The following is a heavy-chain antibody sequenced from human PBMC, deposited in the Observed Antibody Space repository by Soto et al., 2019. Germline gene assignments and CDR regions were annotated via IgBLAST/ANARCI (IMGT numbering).Heavy chain of an antibody. V-gene: IGHV4-4*02. CDR1: GGSFTSNNW. J-gene: IGHJ4*02. Sequence: SETLSLTCAVSGGSFTSNNWWTWVRQPPGQGLEWIGEIYRTGSTSYNPSLKSRVTISLDKSENQFSLKVTSLTAADTAVYYCASRDPGTSVDYWGQGTLVTVSS. D-gene: IGHD1-7*01. CDR3: ASRDPGTSVDY. CDR2: IYRTGST.